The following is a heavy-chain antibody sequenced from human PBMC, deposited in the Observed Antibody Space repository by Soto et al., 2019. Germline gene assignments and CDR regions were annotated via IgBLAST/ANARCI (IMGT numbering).Heavy chain of an antibody. V-gene: IGHV3-7*01. CDR1: GFTLSDYW. CDR3: ARHGDYVSMDV. Sequence: GGSLRLSCAASGFTLSDYWMTWVRQAPEKGLEWVANIKQDGSEKYNVDSVKGRFTMSRDNAKNSLYLQMNSLRAEDTAVYYCARHGDYVSMDVWGKGTTVTVSS. J-gene: IGHJ6*03. D-gene: IGHD4-17*01. CDR2: IKQDGSEK.